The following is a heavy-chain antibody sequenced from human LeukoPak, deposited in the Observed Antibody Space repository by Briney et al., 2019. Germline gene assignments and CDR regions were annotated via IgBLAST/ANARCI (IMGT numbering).Heavy chain of an antibody. Sequence: GGSLRLSCAVSGFTFSRFWLSWVRQPPGKGLEWVADINEDGSEKYYVDSVKGRFTVSRDNAKNSLYLQMHSLTAEDTALYYCTGGTYYFDYWGQGTLVTVSS. CDR1: GFTFSRFW. CDR3: TGGTYYFDY. D-gene: IGHD3-16*01. CDR2: INEDGSEK. J-gene: IGHJ4*02. V-gene: IGHV3-7*04.